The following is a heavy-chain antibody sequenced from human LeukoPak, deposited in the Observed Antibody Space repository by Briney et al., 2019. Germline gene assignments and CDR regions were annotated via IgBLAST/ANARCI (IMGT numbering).Heavy chain of an antibody. D-gene: IGHD6-13*01. CDR1: GGSISSYY. V-gene: IGHV4-59*01. Sequence: PSETLSLTCTVSGGSISSYYWSWIRQPPGKGLEWIGYIYYSGSTNYNPYLKSRVTISVDTSKNQFSLKLSSVTAADTAVYYCAREVRSSWYFDYWGQGTLVTVSS. CDR2: IYYSGST. CDR3: AREVRSSWYFDY. J-gene: IGHJ4*02.